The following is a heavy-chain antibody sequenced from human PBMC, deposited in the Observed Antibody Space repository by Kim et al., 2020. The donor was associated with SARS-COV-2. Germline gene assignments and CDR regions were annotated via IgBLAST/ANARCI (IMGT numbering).Heavy chain of an antibody. J-gene: IGHJ4*02. CDR1: GFTFSDHD. CDR2: IAYDGSHI. Sequence: GGSLRLSCAAYGFTFSDHDLHWVRQAPGKGLEWVSLIAYDGSHISYPDSVKGRFIISRDNTKSTLYLQMNSLRQEDTAVYYCVAEIGCRSFDLWGQGTLVTVSS. V-gene: IGHV3-30*04. D-gene: IGHD1-26*01. CDR3: VAEIGCRSFDL.